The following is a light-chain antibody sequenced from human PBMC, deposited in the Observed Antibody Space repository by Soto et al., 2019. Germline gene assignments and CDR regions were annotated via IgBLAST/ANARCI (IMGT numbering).Light chain of an antibody. CDR3: QHYNSWPRT. V-gene: IGKV3-15*01. CDR1: QSVSIN. J-gene: IGKJ1*01. CDR2: GAS. Sequence: EMVMTQSPATLSVSPGERATLSCRASQSVSINLAWYQQKPVQAPRLLIYGASTRATGVPARFSGSGSGTEFTLTISSLQSEDFAVSTCQHYNSWPRTFGQGTKVESK.